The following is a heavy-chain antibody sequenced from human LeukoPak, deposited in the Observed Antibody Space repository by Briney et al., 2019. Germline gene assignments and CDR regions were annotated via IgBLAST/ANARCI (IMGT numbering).Heavy chain of an antibody. V-gene: IGHV3-53*01. CDR1: GFTVSSNS. CDR2: IYSDNT. D-gene: IGHD4-17*01. J-gene: IGHJ4*02. Sequence: PGGSLRLSCTVSGFTVSSNSMSWVRQAPGKGLEWVSFIYSDNTHYSDSVKGRFTISRDDAKKLLYLDMNSLRAEDTAVYYCARGHTAVTRHFDFWGQGTLVTVSS. CDR3: ARGHTAVTRHFDF.